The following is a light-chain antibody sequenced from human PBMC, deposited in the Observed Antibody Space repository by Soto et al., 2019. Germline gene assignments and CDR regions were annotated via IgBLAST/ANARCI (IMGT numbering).Light chain of an antibody. J-gene: IGLJ6*01. CDR3: TSYTPTGALV. V-gene: IGLV2-14*01. CDR2: EVR. CDR1: NTDVGGYNY. Sequence: SVLTQPASVSGSPGQSITVSCTGTNTDVGGYNYVSWYQHRPGKAPRLMIYEVRNRLSGVSNRFSGSKSGNTASLTISGLQSEDEADYYCTSYTPTGALVFXSGTKGTVL.